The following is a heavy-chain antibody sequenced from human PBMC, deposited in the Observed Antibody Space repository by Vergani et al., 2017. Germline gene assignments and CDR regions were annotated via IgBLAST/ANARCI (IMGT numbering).Heavy chain of an antibody. D-gene: IGHD2-21*01. J-gene: IGHJ6*03. V-gene: IGHV3-33*01. CDR1: GFTFSTYA. Sequence: QVQLVESGGGVVQPGRSLRLFCTSSGFTFSTYAMHWVRQAPSKGLEWVAIIYYDGSKKYYADSVKGRFTISRDNSRNTLDLLMSSLRAEDTAIYYCVREGSYCGSTTCRNPSYVYYYHMDVWGEGTTVTVSS. CDR3: VREGSYCGSTTCRNPSYVYYYHMDV. CDR2: IYYDGSKK.